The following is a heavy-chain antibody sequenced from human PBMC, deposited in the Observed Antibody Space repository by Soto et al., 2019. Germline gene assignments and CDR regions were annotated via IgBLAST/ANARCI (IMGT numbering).Heavy chain of an antibody. V-gene: IGHV3-9*01. J-gene: IGHJ4*02. CDR1: GFTFDDYA. Sequence: PGGSQRLSCAASGFTFDDYAMHWVRQAPGKGLEWVSGISWNSGSIGYADSVKGRFTISRDNAKNSLYLQMNSLRAEDTALYYCATAGELLVGLHVLPNFEYWGQGTLVNVSS. D-gene: IGHD3-10*01. CDR3: ATAGELLVGLHVLPNFEY. CDR2: ISWNSGSI.